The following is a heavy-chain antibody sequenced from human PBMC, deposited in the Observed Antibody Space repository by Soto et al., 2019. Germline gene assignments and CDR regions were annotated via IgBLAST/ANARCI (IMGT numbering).Heavy chain of an antibody. CDR1: GGSISTSSYY. J-gene: IGHJ4*02. D-gene: IGHD3-22*01. V-gene: IGHV4-61*05. CDR2: IYYSGST. CDR3: ARPYDSSGYYGFDY. Sequence: SETLSLTCTVSGGSISTSSYYWGWIRQPPGKGLEWIGYIYYSGSTNYNPSLKSRVTISVDTSKNQFSLKLSSVTAADTAVYYCARPYDSSGYYGFDYWGQGTLVTVSS.